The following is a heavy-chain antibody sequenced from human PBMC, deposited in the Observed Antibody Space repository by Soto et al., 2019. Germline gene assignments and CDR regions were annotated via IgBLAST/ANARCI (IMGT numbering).Heavy chain of an antibody. D-gene: IGHD6-6*01. CDR1: GFTFSSYG. CDR2: ISYDGSNK. V-gene: IGHV3-30*18. J-gene: IGHJ4*02. Sequence: GGSLRLSCAASGFTFSSYGMHWVRQAPGKGLEWVAVISYDGSNKYYADSVKGRFTTSRDNSKNTLYLQMNSLRAEDTAVYYCAKDTSSSSSQLPYWGQGTLVTVSS. CDR3: AKDTSSSSSQLPY.